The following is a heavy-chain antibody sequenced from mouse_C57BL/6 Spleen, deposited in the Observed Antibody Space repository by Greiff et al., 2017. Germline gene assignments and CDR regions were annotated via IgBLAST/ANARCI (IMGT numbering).Heavy chain of an antibody. CDR1: GFTFRDYG. Sequence: EVKLVESGGGLVKPGGSLKLSCAASGFTFRDYGMHWVRQAPEKGLEWVAYISSGSSTIYYADTVQGRFTISRDNAKNTLFLQMTSLRSEDTAMYYCARGYYGSSWGQGTLVTVSA. D-gene: IGHD1-1*01. CDR3: ARGYYGSS. CDR2: ISSGSSTI. V-gene: IGHV5-17*01. J-gene: IGHJ3*01.